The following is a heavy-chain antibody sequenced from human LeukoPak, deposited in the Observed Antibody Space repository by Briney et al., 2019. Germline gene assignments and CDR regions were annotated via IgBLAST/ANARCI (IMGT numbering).Heavy chain of an antibody. CDR2: ISSSSSTI. CDR1: GFTFSSSS. D-gene: IGHD6-13*01. Sequence: PGGSLRLSCGASGFTFSSSSMNWVRQAPGKGLEWVSYISSSSSTIYYADSVKGRFTISRDSAKNSLYLQMNSLRAEDTAVYYCASGAAVGASRFDYWGQGTLVTVSS. J-gene: IGHJ4*02. CDR3: ASGAAVGASRFDY. V-gene: IGHV3-48*01.